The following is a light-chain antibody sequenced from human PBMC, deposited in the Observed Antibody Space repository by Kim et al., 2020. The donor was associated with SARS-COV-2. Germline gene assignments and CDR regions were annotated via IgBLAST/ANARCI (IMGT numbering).Light chain of an antibody. CDR3: QQYDTSPIT. J-gene: IGKJ5*01. CDR2: GAS. V-gene: IGKV3-20*01. CDR1: QNVNRY. Sequence: EVVLTQSPGTLSLSPGERGTLSCRASQNVNRYLAWYQQKPGQAPRLLIYGASSRATGIPDRFSGSGSGTDFSLTINRLEPEDFAVYYCQQYDTSPITFGQGTRLEIK.